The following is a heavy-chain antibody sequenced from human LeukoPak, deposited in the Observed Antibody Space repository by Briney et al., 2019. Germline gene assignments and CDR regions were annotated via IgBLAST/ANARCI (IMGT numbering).Heavy chain of an antibody. D-gene: IGHD2-15*01. CDR2: IKSKTDGGTR. CDR3: NSDLDIVVVVAADEGDY. CDR1: GFTFSNAW. V-gene: IGHV3-15*01. J-gene: IGHJ4*01. Sequence: PGGSLRLSCAASGFTFSNAWMNWVRQAPGKGPEWVGRIKSKTDGGTRNYAAAVKGRISISRNDSNNTLYLQMNRMKSEDTAVYYCNSDLDIVVVVAADEGDYWGQGTMVTVSS.